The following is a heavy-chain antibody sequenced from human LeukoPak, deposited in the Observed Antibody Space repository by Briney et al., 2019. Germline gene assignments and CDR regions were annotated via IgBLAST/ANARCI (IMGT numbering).Heavy chain of an antibody. CDR3: ASRELGNDY. V-gene: IGHV4-61*10. CDR1: GGSISSGSYY. CDR2: IYYTGT. Sequence: SETLSLTCTVSGGSISSGSYYWSWIRQPAGKGLQWIGYIYYTGTSYNPSLKSRVTISADTSKNQFSLNLSSVTAADTAVYYCASRELGNDYWGQGTLVTVSS. D-gene: IGHD7-27*01. J-gene: IGHJ4*02.